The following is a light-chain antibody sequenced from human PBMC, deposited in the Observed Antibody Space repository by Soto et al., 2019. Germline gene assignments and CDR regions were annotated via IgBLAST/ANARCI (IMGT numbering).Light chain of an antibody. V-gene: IGLV2-14*01. CDR3: SSYTSSSTLV. CDR1: SSDVGNYNY. CDR2: DVN. Sequence: QSALTQPASVSGSPGQSITISCTGTSSDVGNYNYVSWHQQHPGRAPKLTIYDVNNRPSGVSNRFSGSKSGNTASLTISGLHAEDEGDYYCSSYTSSSTLVFGGGTKLTVL. J-gene: IGLJ2*01.